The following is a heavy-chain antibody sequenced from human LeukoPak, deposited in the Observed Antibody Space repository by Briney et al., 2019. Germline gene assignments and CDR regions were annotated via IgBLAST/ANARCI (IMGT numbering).Heavy chain of an antibody. V-gene: IGHV1-8*01. J-gene: IGHJ5*02. D-gene: IGHD1-7*01. CDR2: MNPNSGNT. CDR3: ARGSPGITGTTWP. CDR1: GYTFTSYD. Sequence: ASVTVSCKASGYTFTSYDINWVRQAAGQGLEWMGWMNPNSGNTGYAQKFQGRVTMTRNTSISTAYMELSSLRSEDTAVYYCARGSPGITGTTWPWGQGTLVTVSS.